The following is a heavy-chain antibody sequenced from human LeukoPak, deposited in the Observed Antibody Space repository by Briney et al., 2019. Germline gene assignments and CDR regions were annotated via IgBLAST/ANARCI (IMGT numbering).Heavy chain of an antibody. CDR2: IYYSGST. J-gene: IGHJ3*02. Sequence: PSETLSLTCTVSGGSISSYYWSWIRQPPGKGLEWIGYIYYSGSTNYNPSLKSRVTISVDTSKNQFSLKLSSVTAADTVVYYCASGYPLLIGAFDIWGQGTMVTVSS. CDR1: GGSISSYY. CDR3: ASGYPLLIGAFDI. D-gene: IGHD3-22*01. V-gene: IGHV4-59*01.